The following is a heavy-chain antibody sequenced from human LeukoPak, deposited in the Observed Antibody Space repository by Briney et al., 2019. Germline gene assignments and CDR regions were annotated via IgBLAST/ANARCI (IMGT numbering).Heavy chain of an antibody. D-gene: IGHD3-22*01. J-gene: IGHJ4*02. Sequence: ASVKVSCKASGYTFTGYYMHWVRQAPGQGLEWMGRINPNSGGTNYAQKFQGRVTMTRDTSISTAYMELSRLRSDDTAAYYCARVEAYYYDSSGWGNLDYWGQGTLVTVSS. V-gene: IGHV1-2*06. CDR1: GYTFTGYY. CDR2: INPNSGGT. CDR3: ARVEAYYYDSSGWGNLDY.